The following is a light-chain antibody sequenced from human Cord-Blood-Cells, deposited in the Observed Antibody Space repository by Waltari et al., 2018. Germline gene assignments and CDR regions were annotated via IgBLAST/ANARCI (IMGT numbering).Light chain of an antibody. CDR1: VLANKY. CDR3: YSAADNNWV. Sequence: SYELTQPSSVSVSPGQTARITCSGDVLANKYARWFQQKPGQAPVLVIYKDSERPSGIPGRFSGSSSGTTVTWTISGAQVEDEADYYCYSAADNNWVFGGGTKLTVL. V-gene: IGLV3-27*01. CDR2: KDS. J-gene: IGLJ3*02.